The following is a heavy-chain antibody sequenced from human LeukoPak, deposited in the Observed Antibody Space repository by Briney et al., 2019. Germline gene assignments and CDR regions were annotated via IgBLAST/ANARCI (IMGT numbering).Heavy chain of an antibody. CDR1: GFTFSSYS. J-gene: IGHJ4*02. CDR2: IGSSGSTI. D-gene: IGHD3-10*01. V-gene: IGHV3-48*04. Sequence: GGSLRLSCAASGFTFSSYSMNWVRQAPGKGLEWVSYIGSSGSTIYYADSVKGRFTISRDNAKNSVYLQMNSLRAEDTAVYYCARDSELGYWGQGTLVTVSS. CDR3: ARDSELGY.